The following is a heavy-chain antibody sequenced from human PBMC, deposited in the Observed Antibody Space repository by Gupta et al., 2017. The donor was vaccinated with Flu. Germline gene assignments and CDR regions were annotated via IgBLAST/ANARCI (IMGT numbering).Heavy chain of an antibody. CDR3: AKGYSSSWTQNLLWPSYYYYGMDV. CDR1: GFTFSSYW. D-gene: IGHD6-13*01. J-gene: IGHJ6*02. Sequence: EVQLVESGGGLVQPGGSLRLSCAAAGFTFSSYWMRWVRQAPGKGLEWVANIKQDGNEKCYVDSVKGRFTISRDNAKNSLYLQMNSLRAEDTAVYYCAKGYSSSWTQNLLWPSYYYYGMDVWGQGTTVTVSS. V-gene: IGHV3-7*02. CDR2: IKQDGNEK.